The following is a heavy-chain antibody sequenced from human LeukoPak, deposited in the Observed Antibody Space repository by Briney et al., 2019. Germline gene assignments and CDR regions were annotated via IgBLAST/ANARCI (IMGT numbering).Heavy chain of an antibody. D-gene: IGHD1-26*01. J-gene: IGHJ4*02. V-gene: IGHV3-21*01. CDR1: GFTFSSYA. Sequence: GGSLRLSCAASGFTFSSYAMSWVRQAPGKGLEWVSSISGSSSYIYYADSVKGRFSISRDNAKNSLYLQMNSLRAEDTAVYYCARDLLGWELHYFDYWGQGTLVTVSS. CDR2: ISGSSSYI. CDR3: ARDLLGWELHYFDY.